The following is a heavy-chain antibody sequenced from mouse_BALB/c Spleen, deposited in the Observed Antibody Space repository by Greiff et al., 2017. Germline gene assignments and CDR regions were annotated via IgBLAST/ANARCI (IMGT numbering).Heavy chain of an antibody. CDR2: INPGSGGT. V-gene: IGHV1-54*01. J-gene: IGHJ2*01. CDR3: ARQVYFDY. CDR1: GYAFTNYL. Sequence: QVQLQQSRAELVRPGTSVKVSCKASGYAFTNYLIEWAKQRPGQGLEWIGVINPGSGGTNYNEKFKGKATLTADKSSSTAYMQLSSLTSDDSAVYFCARQVYFDYWGQGTTLTVSS.